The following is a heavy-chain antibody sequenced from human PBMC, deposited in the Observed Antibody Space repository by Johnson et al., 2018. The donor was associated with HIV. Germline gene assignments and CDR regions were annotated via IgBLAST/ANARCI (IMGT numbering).Heavy chain of an antibody. Sequence: QVLLVESGGGVVQPGRSLRLSCAASGFTFSSYAMHWVRQAPGKGLEWVAVISYDGSNKYSADSVNGRFTTSRDNYKNTLHPHKNSLRAEDTVVYYCASDGGGLAGQSGAFDIWGQGTMVTVSS. CDR2: ISYDGSNK. CDR3: ASDGGGLAGQSGAFDI. J-gene: IGHJ3*02. D-gene: IGHD6-13*01. CDR1: GFTFSSYA. V-gene: IGHV3-30*04.